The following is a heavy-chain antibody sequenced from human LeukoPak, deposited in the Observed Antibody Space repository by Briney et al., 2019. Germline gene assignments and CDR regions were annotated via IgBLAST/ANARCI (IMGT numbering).Heavy chain of an antibody. CDR1: GLNFKTFA. CDR3: ARDYGDL. CDR2: IKQDGSEK. V-gene: IGHV3-7*01. D-gene: IGHD4-17*01. J-gene: IGHJ5*02. Sequence: PGGSLRLSCVASGLNFKTFAMSWVRQAPGKGLEWVADIKQDGSEKYYVDSVKGRFTISRDNTKNSLYLQMNSLRAEDTAVYYCARDYGDLWGQGTLVNVSS.